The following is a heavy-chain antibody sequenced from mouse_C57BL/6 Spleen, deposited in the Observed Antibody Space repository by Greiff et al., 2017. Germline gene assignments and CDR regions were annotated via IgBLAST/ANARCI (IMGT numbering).Heavy chain of an antibody. CDR2: ISSGGSYT. CDR1: GFTFSSYG. D-gene: IGHD2-1*01. J-gene: IGHJ4*01. CDR3: ARYGNYAMDY. Sequence: DVMLVESGGDLVKPGGSLKLSCAASGFTFSSYGMSWVRQTPDKRLEWVATISSGGSYTYYPDSVKGRCTISRDNAKNTLYLQMSSLKSEDTAMYYCARYGNYAMDYWGQGTSVTVSS. V-gene: IGHV5-6*02.